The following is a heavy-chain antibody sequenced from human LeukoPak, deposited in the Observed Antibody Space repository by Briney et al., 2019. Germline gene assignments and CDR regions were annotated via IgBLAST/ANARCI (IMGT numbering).Heavy chain of an antibody. J-gene: IGHJ3*02. Sequence: GGSLRLSCAASGFTFSSCAMGWARQAPEKGLEWVSSISPSGDSTYYADSVKGRLTISRDNSKNTLYLQMNSLRAGDTAVCYCAKDILTLDAFDMWGQGAMVTVSS. CDR1: GFTFSSCA. CDR3: AKDILTLDAFDM. CDR2: ISPSGDST. V-gene: IGHV3-23*01.